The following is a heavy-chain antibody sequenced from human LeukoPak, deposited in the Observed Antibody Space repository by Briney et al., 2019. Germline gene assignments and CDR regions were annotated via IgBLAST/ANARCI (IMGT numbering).Heavy chain of an antibody. Sequence: SETLSLTCTVSGGSISSGSYYWSWIRQPAGKGLEWIGRIYTSGSTNYNPSLKSRVAMSVDTSKNQFSLKLSSVTAADTAVYYCARVNYYYYYMDVWGKGTTVTISS. CDR3: ARVNYYYYYMDV. CDR1: GGSISSGSYY. J-gene: IGHJ6*03. CDR2: IYTSGST. V-gene: IGHV4-61*02.